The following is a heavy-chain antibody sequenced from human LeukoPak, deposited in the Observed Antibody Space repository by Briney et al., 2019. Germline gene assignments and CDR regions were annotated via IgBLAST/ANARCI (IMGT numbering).Heavy chain of an antibody. J-gene: IGHJ6*03. D-gene: IGHD2-2*01. V-gene: IGHV4-59*01. CDR1: GGSISSYC. Sequence: PSETLSLTCTVSGGSISSYCWSWIRQPPGKGLEWIGYIYYSGSTNYNPSLKSRVTISVDTSKNQFSLKLSSVTAADTAVYYCARGGCSSTSCPGAYYYYMDVWGKGTTVTVSS. CDR3: ARGGCSSTSCPGAYYYYMDV. CDR2: IYYSGST.